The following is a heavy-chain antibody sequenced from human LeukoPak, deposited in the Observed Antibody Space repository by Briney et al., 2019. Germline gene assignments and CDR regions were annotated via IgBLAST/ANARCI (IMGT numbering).Heavy chain of an antibody. CDR1: GFTFSSYA. V-gene: IGHV3-20*04. Sequence: GGSLRLSCAASGFTFSSYAMSWVRQAPGKGLEWVSGINWNGGSTGYADSVKGRFTISRDNAKNSLYLQMNSLRAEDTALYYCARGGGSSWHGVEYYYYMGVWGKGTTVTVSS. D-gene: IGHD6-13*01. J-gene: IGHJ6*03. CDR2: INWNGGST. CDR3: ARGGGSSWHGVEYYYYMGV.